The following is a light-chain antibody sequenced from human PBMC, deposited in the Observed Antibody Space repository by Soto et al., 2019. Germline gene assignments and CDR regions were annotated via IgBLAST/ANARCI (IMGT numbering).Light chain of an antibody. CDR3: QHYHSYSEA. Sequence: DIQMAQAPSTLSGSVGDRVTITCRASQTISSWLAWYQQKPGKAPKLLIYKASTLKSGVPSRFSGSGSGTEFTLTISSLQPDDFSTYYCQHYHSYSEAFGSGSQVDMK. J-gene: IGKJ1*01. V-gene: IGKV1-5*03. CDR1: QTISSW. CDR2: KAS.